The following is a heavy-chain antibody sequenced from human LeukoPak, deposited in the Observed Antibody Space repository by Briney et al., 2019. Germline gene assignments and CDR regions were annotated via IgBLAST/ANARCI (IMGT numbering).Heavy chain of an antibody. V-gene: IGHV3-48*03. D-gene: IGHD1-26*01. CDR1: GFTFSNYE. Sequence: PGGSLRLFCAASGFTFSNYEMNWVRQAPGKGLEWVSYISSGASTLYYADSVRGRFTISRDNDKNSLYLQMNSLRAEDTAVYYCARFAVGANLVDYWGQGTLVTVSS. CDR2: ISSGASTL. CDR3: ARFAVGANLVDY. J-gene: IGHJ4*02.